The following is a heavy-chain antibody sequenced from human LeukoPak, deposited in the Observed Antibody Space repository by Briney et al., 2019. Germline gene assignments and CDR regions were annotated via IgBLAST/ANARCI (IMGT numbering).Heavy chain of an antibody. D-gene: IGHD5-24*01. CDR1: GGTFSSYA. CDR3: ARGEMATIAVY. J-gene: IGHJ4*02. V-gene: IGHV1-69*05. Sequence: SXKVSCKASGGTFSSYAISWVRQAPGQGLEWMGGIIPIFGTANYAQKFQGRVTITTDESTSTDYMELSSLRSEDTAVYYCARGEMATIAVYWGQGTLVTVSS. CDR2: IIPIFGTA.